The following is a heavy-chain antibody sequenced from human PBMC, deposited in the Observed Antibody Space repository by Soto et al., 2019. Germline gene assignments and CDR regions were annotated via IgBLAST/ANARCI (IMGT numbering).Heavy chain of an antibody. Sequence: GASLKISCKGSGYSFTSYWISWVSQMPGKGLEWMGRIDPSDSYTNYSPSFQGHVTISADKSISTAYLQWSSLKASDTAMYYCARGGSSSLYYYYGMDVWGQGTTVTVSS. D-gene: IGHD6-6*01. CDR2: IDPSDSYT. CDR3: ARGGSSSLYYYYGMDV. CDR1: GYSFTSYW. J-gene: IGHJ6*02. V-gene: IGHV5-10-1*01.